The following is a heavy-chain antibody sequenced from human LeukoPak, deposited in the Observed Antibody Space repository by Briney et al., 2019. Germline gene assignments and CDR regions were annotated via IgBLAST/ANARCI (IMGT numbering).Heavy chain of an antibody. J-gene: IGHJ4*02. Sequence: SETLSLTCAVYGGSFSGYYWSWIRQPPGKGLEWIGEFNHSGSTNYNPSLKSRVTISVDTSKNQFSLKLSSVTAADTAVYYCARATYYYGSGSYYFYWGQGTLVTVSS. D-gene: IGHD3-10*01. CDR2: FNHSGST. CDR1: GGSFSGYY. CDR3: ARATYYYGSGSYYFY. V-gene: IGHV4-34*01.